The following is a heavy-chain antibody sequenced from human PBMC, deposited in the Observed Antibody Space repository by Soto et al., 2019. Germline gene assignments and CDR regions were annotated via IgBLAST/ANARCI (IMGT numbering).Heavy chain of an antibody. D-gene: IGHD6-19*01. J-gene: IGHJ6*02. CDR1: GFTFSSYG. Sequence: QVQLAESGGGVVQPGRSLRLSCAASGFTFSSYGMHWVRQAPGKGLEWVAVISYDGSNKYYADSVKGRFTISRDNSKNTLYLQMNSLRAEDTAVYYCAKDSIAVKPYGMDVWGQGTTVTVSS. CDR2: ISYDGSNK. CDR3: AKDSIAVKPYGMDV. V-gene: IGHV3-30*18.